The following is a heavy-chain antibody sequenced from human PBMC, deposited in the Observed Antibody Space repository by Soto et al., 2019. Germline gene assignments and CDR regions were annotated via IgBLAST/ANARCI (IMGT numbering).Heavy chain of an antibody. J-gene: IGHJ6*02. CDR3: AKDWGSGDCGGDGYSGKQYYYGMDV. CDR1: GFTFSSYG. Sequence: QVQLVESGGGVVQPGRSLRLSCAASGFTFSSYGMHWVRQAPGKGLEWVAVISYDGSNKYYADSVKGRFTISRDNSKNTLYLQMNSLRAEDTAVYYCAKDWGSGDCGGDGYSGKQYYYGMDVWGQGTTVTVSS. CDR2: ISYDGSNK. D-gene: IGHD2-21*02. V-gene: IGHV3-30*18.